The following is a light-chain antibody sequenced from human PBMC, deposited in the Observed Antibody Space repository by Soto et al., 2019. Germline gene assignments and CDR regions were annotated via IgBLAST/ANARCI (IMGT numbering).Light chain of an antibody. CDR3: QHYGDSVWT. J-gene: IGKJ1*01. CDR2: GIS. CDR1: QSVNSGF. Sequence: EIVLTQSPGTLSLSPGEGATLSCRTSQSVNSGFLAWYQKKPGQAPRLLLYGISSRAIGIPDRFSGSGSGTDLTLTINRLEPDDFAVYYCQHYGDSVWTFGQGTKVEI. V-gene: IGKV3-20*01.